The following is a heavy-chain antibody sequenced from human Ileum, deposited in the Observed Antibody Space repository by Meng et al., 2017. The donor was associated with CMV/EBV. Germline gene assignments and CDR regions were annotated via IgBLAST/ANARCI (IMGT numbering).Heavy chain of an antibody. CDR3: ARGNYDFWSGYSLDY. J-gene: IGHJ4*02. D-gene: IGHD3-3*01. V-gene: IGHV3-74*01. Sequence: SGFTFSSYWMQWVRQAPGTGVVWVSRINSDGSSTSYADSVKGRFTISRDNAKNTLYLQMNSLRAEDTAVYYCARGNYDFWSGYSLDYWGQGTLVTVSS. CDR2: INSDGSST. CDR1: GFTFSSYW.